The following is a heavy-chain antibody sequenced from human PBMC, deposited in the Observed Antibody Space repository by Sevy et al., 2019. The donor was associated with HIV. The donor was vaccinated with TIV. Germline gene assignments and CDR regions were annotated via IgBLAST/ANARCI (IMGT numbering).Heavy chain of an antibody. CDR2: MYSSGNT. J-gene: IGHJ4*02. V-gene: IGHV4-39*01. Sequence: SETLSLTCTVSGGSISSSSYDWGWIRQPPGKGLEWIGSMYSSGNTYYNPSLKSRVTIFVDTSKNQISLKLTSVTAADTAVYYCARQGGIVDQAFDYWGQGTLVTVSS. CDR3: ARQGGIVDQAFDY. D-gene: IGHD2-21*01. CDR1: GGSISSSSYD.